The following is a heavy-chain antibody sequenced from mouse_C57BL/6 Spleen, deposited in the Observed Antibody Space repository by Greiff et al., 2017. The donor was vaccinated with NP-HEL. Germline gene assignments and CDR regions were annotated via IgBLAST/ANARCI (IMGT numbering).Heavy chain of an antibody. J-gene: IGHJ4*01. CDR1: GFTFSSYA. V-gene: IGHV5-4*01. CDR3: ARDGRYYAMDY. CDR2: ISDGGSYT. Sequence: EVKLVESGGGLVKPGGSLKLSCAASGFTFSSYAMSWVRQTPEKRLEWVATISDGGSYTYYPDNVKGRFTISRDNAKNNLYLQMSHLKSEDTAMYYCARDGRYYAMDYWGQGTSVTVSS.